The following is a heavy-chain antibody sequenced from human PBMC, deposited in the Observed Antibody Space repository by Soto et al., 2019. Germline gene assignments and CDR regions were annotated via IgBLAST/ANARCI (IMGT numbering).Heavy chain of an antibody. V-gene: IGHV3-21*06. CDR1: GFTFTRHS. Sequence: EVQLVESGGGLVKPGGSLRLSCAASGFTFTRHSMNWVRQAPGKGLEWVSCISGTGTFIYYSDSVKGRFTISRDDAKTSLYLQMNSLTAEDTALYYCARGSGTDTGDALDIWGPGTMVTVS. J-gene: IGHJ3*02. CDR3: ARGSGTDTGDALDI. D-gene: IGHD2-21*02. CDR2: ISGTGTFI.